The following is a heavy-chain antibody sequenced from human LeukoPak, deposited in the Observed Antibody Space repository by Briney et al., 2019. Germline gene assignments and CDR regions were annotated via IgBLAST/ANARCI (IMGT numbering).Heavy chain of an antibody. CDR1: GFTFSSYW. V-gene: IGHV3-7*01. J-gene: IGHJ4*02. CDR2: IKQDGSEK. D-gene: IGHD3-9*01. Sequence: PGGSLRLSCAASGFTFSSYWMSWVRQAPGKGLEWVANIKQDGSEKYYVDSVKGRFTISRDNAKNSLYLQMNSLRAEDTAVYYCVREQRYFDWLYDYWGQGTLVTVSS. CDR3: VREQRYFDWLYDY.